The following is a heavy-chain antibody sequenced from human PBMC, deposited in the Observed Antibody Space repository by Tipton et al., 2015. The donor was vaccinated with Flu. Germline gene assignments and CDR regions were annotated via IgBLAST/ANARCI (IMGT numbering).Heavy chain of an antibody. Sequence: LRLSCAVYGGSPSGYHGSWIRQPPGKGLGWIGEINYLGTTNYNPSLKNRLTISEDTSRNQFSLKLSSVAAADTAMYFCVLHKKIPGYSSPFYGGQGSLVTVSS. D-gene: IGHD5-12*01. V-gene: IGHV4-34*01. CDR3: VLHKKIPGYSSPFY. CDR1: GGSPSGYH. J-gene: IGHJ4*02. CDR2: INYLGTT.